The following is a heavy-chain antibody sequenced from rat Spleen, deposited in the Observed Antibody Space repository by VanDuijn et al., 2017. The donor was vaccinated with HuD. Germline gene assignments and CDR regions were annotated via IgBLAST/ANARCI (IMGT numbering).Heavy chain of an antibody. V-gene: IGHV5-58*01. J-gene: IGHJ4*01. CDR3: AKGDMYTTDYYWDYVMDA. D-gene: IGHD1-6*01. CDR2: INTDGGST. CDR1: GFTFSSYW. Sequence: EVQLVESGGGLVQPGRSLKLSCVASGFTFSSYWMYWIRQAPGKGLEWVSSINTDGGSTYYPDSVKGRFTISRDNAENTVYLQMNSLRSEDTATYYCAKGDMYTTDYYWDYVMDAWGQGASVTVSS.